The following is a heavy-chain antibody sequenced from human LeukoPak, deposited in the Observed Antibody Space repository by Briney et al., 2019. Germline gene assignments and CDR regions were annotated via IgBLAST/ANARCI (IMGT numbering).Heavy chain of an antibody. V-gene: IGHV3-49*04. CDR2: IRSKAYGGTT. Sequence: GRSLRLSCTASGFTFGDYAMSWVRQAPGKGLEWVGFIRSKAYGGTTEYAASVKGRFTISRDDPKSIAYLQMNSLKTEDTAVYYCTKGGDRFFDYWGQGTLVTVSS. CDR3: TKGGDRFFDY. CDR1: GFTFGDYA. D-gene: IGHD2-21*02. J-gene: IGHJ4*02.